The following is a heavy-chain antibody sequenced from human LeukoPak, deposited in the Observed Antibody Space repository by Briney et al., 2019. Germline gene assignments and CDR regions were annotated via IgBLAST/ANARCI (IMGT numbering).Heavy chain of an antibody. CDR2: IYPGDSDT. J-gene: IGHJ4*02. CDR3: ARHSETLVSTLDY. CDR1: GYSFTSYW. Sequence: GESLKISCKGSGYSFTSYWIGWVRQMPGKGVEWMGIIYPGDSDTRYSPSFQGQVTISADKSISTAYLQWSSLKASDTAMYYCARHSETLVSTLDYWGQGTLVTVSS. D-gene: IGHD5/OR15-5a*01. V-gene: IGHV5-51*01.